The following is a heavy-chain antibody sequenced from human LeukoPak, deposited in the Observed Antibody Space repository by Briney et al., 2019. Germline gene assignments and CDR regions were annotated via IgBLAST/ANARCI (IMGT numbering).Heavy chain of an antibody. CDR1: GGSFSGYY. D-gene: IGHD1-14*01. CDR3: ARASITYYYYYYMGV. Sequence: SETLSLACAIYGGSFSGYYWSWIRQPPGKGLEWIGEINHSGEINHSGSTNYNPSLKSRVTISVDTSKNQFSLKLSSVTAADTAVYYCARASITYYYYYYMGVWGKGTTVTVSS. J-gene: IGHJ6*03. V-gene: IGHV4-34*01. CDR2: INHSGST.